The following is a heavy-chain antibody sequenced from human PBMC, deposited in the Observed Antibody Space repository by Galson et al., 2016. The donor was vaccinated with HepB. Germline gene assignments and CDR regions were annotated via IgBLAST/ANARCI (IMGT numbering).Heavy chain of an antibody. CDR2: MIGNGGDP. Sequence: SLRLSCAASGFSVTSYAMSWVRQAPGKGLEWVSGMIGNGGDPYYADSVKGRFTISRDTSKNMVYLQMNGLRADDAAVYYCARDYAKVHLVSPRPPLFDYWGQGTLVTVSS. V-gene: IGHV3-23*01. J-gene: IGHJ4*02. CDR3: ARDYAKVHLVSPRPPLFDY. D-gene: IGHD1-1*01. CDR1: GFSVTSYA.